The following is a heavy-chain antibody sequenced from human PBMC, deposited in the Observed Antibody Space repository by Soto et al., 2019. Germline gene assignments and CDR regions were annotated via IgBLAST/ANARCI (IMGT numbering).Heavy chain of an antibody. CDR2: IKPDGSDQ. D-gene: IGHD3-10*01. CDR1: GFTFSSLW. Sequence: EVQLVESGGGLVLPGGSLRLSCAASGFTFSSLWMSWVRQAPGKGLEWVANIKPDGSDQYYVDFVKGRFTISRDNARNSLYLQMNSLRGDATAVYYCTRAGGSYYFDFWGQGTLVTVSA. V-gene: IGHV3-7*01. J-gene: IGHJ4*02. CDR3: TRAGGSYYFDF.